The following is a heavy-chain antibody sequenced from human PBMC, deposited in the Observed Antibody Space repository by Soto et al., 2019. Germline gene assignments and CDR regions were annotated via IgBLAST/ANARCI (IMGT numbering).Heavy chain of an antibody. Sequence: ASVKVSCKASGYTFTSYYMHWVRQAPGQGLEWMGIINPSGGSTSYAQKFQGRATMTRDTSTSTVYMELSSLRSEDTAVYYCARPYYYGSGSYYLDYWGQGTLVTVSS. V-gene: IGHV1-46*01. CDR2: INPSGGST. CDR1: GYTFTSYY. D-gene: IGHD3-10*01. J-gene: IGHJ4*02. CDR3: ARPYYYGSGSYYLDY.